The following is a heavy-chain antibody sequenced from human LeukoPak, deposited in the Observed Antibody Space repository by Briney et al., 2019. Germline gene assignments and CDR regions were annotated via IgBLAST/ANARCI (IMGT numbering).Heavy chain of an antibody. Sequence: SVKASCKASGGTFSSYAISWVRQAPGQGLEWMGGIIPIFGTANYAQKFQGRVTITADESTSTAYMELSSLRSEDTAVYYCESRYYDSSGYHDAFDIWGQGTMVTVSS. V-gene: IGHV1-69*13. CDR2: IIPIFGTA. CDR3: ESRYYDSSGYHDAFDI. J-gene: IGHJ3*02. CDR1: GGTFSSYA. D-gene: IGHD3-22*01.